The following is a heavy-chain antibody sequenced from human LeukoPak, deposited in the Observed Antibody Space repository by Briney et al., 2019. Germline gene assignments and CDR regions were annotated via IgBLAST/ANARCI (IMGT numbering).Heavy chain of an antibody. V-gene: IGHV1-18*01. Sequence: ASVKVSCETFGYSFKTYGIDWLRQAPGQGLEWMGWISPYNGNTQYAEQFQGRFALTTDTSTSTVYMELRSLRSDDTAIYYCAIIDLSSGFDYWGQGTPVTVSS. CDR2: ISPYNGNT. D-gene: IGHD1-26*01. CDR3: AIIDLSSGFDY. CDR1: GYSFKTYG. J-gene: IGHJ4*02.